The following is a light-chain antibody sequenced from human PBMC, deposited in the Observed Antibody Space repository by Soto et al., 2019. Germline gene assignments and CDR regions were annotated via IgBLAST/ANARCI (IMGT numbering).Light chain of an antibody. V-gene: IGKV3-20*01. J-gene: IGKJ5*01. CDR1: QNVNSN. Sequence: EIVLTQSPGTLSLSPGERATLSCRASQNVNSNLAWYQQKPGQAPSLLIYATSSRATGIPDRFSGSGSGTDFSLTISRLEPEDFAVYYCQQYGSSPITFGQGTLLE. CDR3: QQYGSSPIT. CDR2: ATS.